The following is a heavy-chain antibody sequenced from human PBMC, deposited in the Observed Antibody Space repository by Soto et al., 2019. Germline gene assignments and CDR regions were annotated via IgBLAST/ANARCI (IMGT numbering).Heavy chain of an antibody. V-gene: IGHV1-3*05. CDR3: XXGIAPYYFDY. Sequence: QVQLVQSGAEEKKPGASVKVSCKASGYTFTSYAMHWVRQAPGQRLEWMGWINAGNGNTKYSQKFQGRVTITRDTSASTAYMELSSLRSEDTAXYYCXXGIAPYYFDYWGQGTLVTVSS. CDR2: INAGNGNT. J-gene: IGHJ4*02. D-gene: IGHD6-13*01. CDR1: GYTFTSYA.